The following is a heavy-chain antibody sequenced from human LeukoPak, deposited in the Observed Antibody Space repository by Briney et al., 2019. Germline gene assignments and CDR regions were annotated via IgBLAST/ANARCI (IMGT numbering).Heavy chain of an antibody. CDR1: GFTFSSYG. CDR3: AKGGYYYDSSGPGWFDP. D-gene: IGHD3-22*01. CDR2: IRYDGSNK. J-gene: IGHJ5*02. Sequence: GGSLRLSCAASGFTFSSYGMHWVRQAPGKGLEWVAFIRYDGSNKYYADSVKGRFTISRDNSKNTLYLQMNSLRAEDTAVYYCAKGGYYYDSSGPGWFDPWGQETLVTVSS. V-gene: IGHV3-30*02.